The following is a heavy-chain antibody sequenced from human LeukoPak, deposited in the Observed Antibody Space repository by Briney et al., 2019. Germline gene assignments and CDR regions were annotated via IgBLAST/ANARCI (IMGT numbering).Heavy chain of an antibody. CDR1: GFTVSSNY. CDR3: ARDHYYDSSGYPGFDY. V-gene: IGHV3-53*01. J-gene: IGHJ4*02. CDR2: IYSGGST. Sequence: PGGSLRLSCAASGFTVSSNYMSWVRQALGKGLGWVSVIYSGGSTYYADSVKGRFTISRDNSKNTLYLQMNSLRAEDTAVYYCARDHYYDSSGYPGFDYWGQGTLVTVSS. D-gene: IGHD3-22*01.